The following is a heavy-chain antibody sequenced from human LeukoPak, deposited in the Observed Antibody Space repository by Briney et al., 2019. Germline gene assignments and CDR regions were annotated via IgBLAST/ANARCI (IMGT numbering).Heavy chain of an antibody. J-gene: IGHJ4*02. CDR2: ISTSGST. V-gene: IGHV4-61*02. D-gene: IGHD3-10*01. Sequence: SETLSLTCTVSGGSISSGTNYWSWIRQPAGKGLEWIGRISTSGSTNYNPSLKSRVTMSVDTSKNQFSLKLSSVTAADTAVYYCARAAVRGATFDYWGQGTLVTVSS. CDR1: GGSISSGTNY. CDR3: ARAAVRGATFDY.